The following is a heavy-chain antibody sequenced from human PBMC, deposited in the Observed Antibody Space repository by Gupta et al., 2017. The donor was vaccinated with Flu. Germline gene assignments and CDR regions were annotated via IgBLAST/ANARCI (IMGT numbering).Heavy chain of an antibody. V-gene: IGHV3-30*18. D-gene: IGHD6-19*01. CDR1: G. Sequence: GMHWVRQAPGKGLESLAVISFDGYTQYYADSVKGRFTISRDNPKSTLYLQMDSLRTEDTALYFCAKESKVQNSGWFFDYWGQGAQVTVSS. CDR2: ISFDGYTQ. J-gene: IGHJ4*02. CDR3: AKESKVQNSGWFFDY.